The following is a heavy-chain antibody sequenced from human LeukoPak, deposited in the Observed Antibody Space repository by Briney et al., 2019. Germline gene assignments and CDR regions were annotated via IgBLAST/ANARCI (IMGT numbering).Heavy chain of an antibody. CDR1: EFTVNNNF. Sequence: GGSLRLSCAASEFTVNNNFMSWLRQAPGKGLEWVANVKEDGSDKYYVGSVKGRFTVSRDNAKSSLYLQMNSLRAEDTAVYYCATSRHNSFDPWGQGTLVTVSS. V-gene: IGHV3-7*05. D-gene: IGHD1-1*01. CDR3: ATSRHNSFDP. CDR2: VKEDGSDK. J-gene: IGHJ5*02.